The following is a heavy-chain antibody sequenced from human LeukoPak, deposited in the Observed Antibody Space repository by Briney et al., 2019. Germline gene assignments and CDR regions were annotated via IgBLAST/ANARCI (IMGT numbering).Heavy chain of an antibody. CDR3: ARERIYYGGGTMY. V-gene: IGHV3-48*01. Sequence: GGSLRLSCAASGFTCSNYNMNWVRQAPGKGLEWVSYISSSSSTMYYADSVKGRFTISRDNAKNSLYLQMNSLRAEDTAVYYCARERIYYGGGTMYWGKGTLVTVSS. CDR2: ISSSSSTM. J-gene: IGHJ4*02. CDR1: GFTCSNYN. D-gene: IGHD3-10*01.